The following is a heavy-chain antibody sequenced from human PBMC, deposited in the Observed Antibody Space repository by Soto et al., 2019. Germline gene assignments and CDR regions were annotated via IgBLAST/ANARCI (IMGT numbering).Heavy chain of an antibody. J-gene: IGHJ5*02. V-gene: IGHV1-18*04. CDR1: GYTFSSHG. CDR3: AACSGPSCHRGREWFDP. D-gene: IGHD2-2*01. CDR2: ISTYNGNT. Sequence: QVQLLQSAAEVRKPGASVKVSCTASGYTFSSHGITRVRQAPGQGLEWMGWISTYNGNTNYAQKVQGRVTMTIDKSTSTAYMELRSLTSDDTAMYYCAACSGPSCHRGREWFDPWGQGTLVTVSA.